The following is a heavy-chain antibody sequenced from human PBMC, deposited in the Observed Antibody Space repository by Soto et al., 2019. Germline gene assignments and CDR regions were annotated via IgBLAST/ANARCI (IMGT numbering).Heavy chain of an antibody. J-gene: IGHJ6*02. CDR3: ARVIYDSSGYYPYGMDV. CDR2: IIPIFGTA. V-gene: IGHV1-69*13. D-gene: IGHD3-22*01. Sequence: ASVKVSCKASGGTFSSYAISWVRQAPGQGLEWMGGIIPIFGTANYAQKFQGRVTITADESTSTAYMELSSLRSEDTAVYYCARVIYDSSGYYPYGMDVWGQGTTVTVSS. CDR1: GGTFSSYA.